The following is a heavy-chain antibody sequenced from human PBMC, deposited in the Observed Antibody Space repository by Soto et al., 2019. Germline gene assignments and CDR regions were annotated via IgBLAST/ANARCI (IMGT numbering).Heavy chain of an antibody. CDR2: IIPIFGTA. D-gene: IGHD3-22*01. Sequence: ASVKVSCKASGVTFSSYAISWVRQAPGQGLEWMGGIIPIFGTANYAQKFQGRVTITADESTSTAYMELSSLRSEDTAVYYCARDLKRYYDSSGYGYYYYGMDVWGQGTTVTVSS. J-gene: IGHJ6*02. CDR3: ARDLKRYYDSSGYGYYYYGMDV. V-gene: IGHV1-69*13. CDR1: GVTFSSYA.